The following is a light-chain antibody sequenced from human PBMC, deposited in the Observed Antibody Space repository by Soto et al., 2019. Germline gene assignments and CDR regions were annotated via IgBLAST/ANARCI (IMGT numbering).Light chain of an antibody. J-gene: IGLJ1*01. CDR1: TSEVWRDNF. Sequence: QSVLTQPASLSWAPGQSITISCTGTTSEVWRDNFVSWYQQHPGKAPKLMIYEVSKRPSGVSNRFSGSKSGNTASLTISGLQAEDEADYYCSSYGSTITFYVFGTGTKVTVL. CDR3: SSYGSTITFYV. CDR2: EVS. V-gene: IGLV2-23*02.